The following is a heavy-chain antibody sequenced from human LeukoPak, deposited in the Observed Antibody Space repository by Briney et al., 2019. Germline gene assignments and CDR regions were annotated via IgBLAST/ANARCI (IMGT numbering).Heavy chain of an antibody. CDR2: INPNSGGT. D-gene: IGHD3-22*01. Sequence: ASVKVSYKASGYTFTGYYMHWVRQAPGQGLEWMGWINPNSGGTNYAQKFQGRVTMTRGTSISTAYMELSRLRSDDTAVYYCARDPASYYDSRVAFDIWGQGTMVTVSS. CDR3: ARDPASYYDSRVAFDI. CDR1: GYTFTGYY. J-gene: IGHJ3*02. V-gene: IGHV1-2*02.